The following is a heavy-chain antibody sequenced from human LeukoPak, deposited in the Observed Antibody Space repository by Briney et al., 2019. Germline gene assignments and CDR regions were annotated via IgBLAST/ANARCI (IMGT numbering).Heavy chain of an antibody. CDR2: IYYSGST. CDR1: GDSIRSDS. J-gene: IGHJ4*02. D-gene: IGHD6-19*01. CDR3: ASTSGWYPYYFDY. V-gene: IGHV4-59*01. Sequence: SETLSLTCSVSGDSIRSDSWSWIRQPPGKGLEWIGYIYYSGSTNYNPSLKSRVTISVDTSKNQFSLKLSSVTAADTAVYYCASTSGWYPYYFDYWGQGTLVTVSS.